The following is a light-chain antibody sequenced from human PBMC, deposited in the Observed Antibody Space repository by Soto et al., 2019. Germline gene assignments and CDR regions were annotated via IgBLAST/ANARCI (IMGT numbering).Light chain of an antibody. CDR3: GSYTSSSTRV. J-gene: IGLJ1*01. CDR2: EVT. CDR1: SSDVGGYNS. V-gene: IGLV2-14*01. Sequence: QSVLTQPASVSGSPGQSITISCTGTSSDVGGYNSVSWYQQHPGKAPKLVIYEVTNRPSGISNRFSGSKSGNTASLTISGLQAEDEADYYCGSYTSSSTRVFGTGTKVTVL.